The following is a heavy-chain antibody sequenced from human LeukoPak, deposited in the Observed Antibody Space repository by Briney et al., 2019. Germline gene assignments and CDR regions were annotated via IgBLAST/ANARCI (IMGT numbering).Heavy chain of an antibody. J-gene: IGHJ4*02. CDR1: GFTFSSYA. CDR2: ISYDGSNK. CDR3: AREWAGYDSNYFDY. D-gene: IGHD3-22*01. V-gene: IGHV3-30-3*01. Sequence: PGGSLRLSCAASGFTFSSYAMHWVRQAPGKGLEWVAVISYDGSNKYYADSVKGRFTISRDNSKNTLYLQMNSLRAEDTAVYYCAREWAGYDSNYFDYWGQGTLVTVYS.